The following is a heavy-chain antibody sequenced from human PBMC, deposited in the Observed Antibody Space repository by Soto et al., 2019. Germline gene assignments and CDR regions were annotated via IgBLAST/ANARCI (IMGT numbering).Heavy chain of an antibody. Sequence: EGQLLESGGGLVQPGGSLRLSCAASGFTFFAYAMTWVRQAPGKGLEWVSTISGSGGYTYYADSVKGRFTITRDSSKKTLYLQIHSLTAEDTAIYYCAKDSPPPFPRMDVWGKGTTVTVSS. CDR2: ISGSGGYT. V-gene: IGHV3-23*01. J-gene: IGHJ6*04. CDR1: GFTFFAYA. CDR3: AKDSPPPFPRMDV.